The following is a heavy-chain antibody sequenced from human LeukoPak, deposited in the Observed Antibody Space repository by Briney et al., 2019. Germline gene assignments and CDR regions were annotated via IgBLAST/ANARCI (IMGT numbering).Heavy chain of an antibody. CDR3: ARVWGVNWNYVLSDY. CDR1: GFTFSSYG. V-gene: IGHV3-33*01. CDR2: IWYDGSNK. Sequence: GGSLRLSCAASGFTFSSYGMHWVRQAPGKGLEWVAVIWYDGSNKYYADSVKGRFTISRDNSKNTLYLQMNSLRAEDTAAYYCARVWGVNWNYVLSDYWGQGTLVTVSS. J-gene: IGHJ4*02. D-gene: IGHD1-7*01.